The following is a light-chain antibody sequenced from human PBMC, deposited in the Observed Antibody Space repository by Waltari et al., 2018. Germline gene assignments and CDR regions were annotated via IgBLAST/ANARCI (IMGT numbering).Light chain of an antibody. V-gene: IGKV3-20*01. J-gene: IGKJ3*01. CDR1: QSVSSSY. CDR3: QQYDSSPFT. CDR2: GAS. Sequence: EIVLTQSPGPLSLSPGERATLSCRASQSVSSSYLAWYQQKPGQAPRLLIYGASSRATGIPDRFSGSGSGTDFTLTISRLEPEDFAVYYCQQYDSSPFTFGPGTKVDIK.